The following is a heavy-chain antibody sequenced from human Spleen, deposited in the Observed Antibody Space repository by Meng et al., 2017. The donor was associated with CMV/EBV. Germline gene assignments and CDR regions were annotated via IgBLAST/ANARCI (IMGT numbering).Heavy chain of an antibody. V-gene: IGHV4-39*07. CDR1: GGSISSNTYY. CDR3: AKDGDYHGPNWFDP. Sequence: SETLSLTCTVSGGSISSNTYYWGWIRQPPGKGLEWIGSVYYSGNTYYNPSLRGRVTMSVDTSQNQFSLKLSSVTVADTAVYYCAKDGDYHGPNWFDPWGQGTLVTVSS. CDR2: VYYSGNT. D-gene: IGHD3-10*01. J-gene: IGHJ5*02.